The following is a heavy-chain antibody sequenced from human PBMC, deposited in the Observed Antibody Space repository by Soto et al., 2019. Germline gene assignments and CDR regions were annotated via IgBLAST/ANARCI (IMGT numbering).Heavy chain of an antibody. CDR3: ARDLAGSDGDYTGESRTLNYYYGMDV. Sequence: PSETLSLTCTVSGGSISSGDYYWSWIRQPPWKGLEWIGYIYYSGSTYYNPSLKSRVTISVDTSKNQFSLKLSSVTAADTAVYYCARDLAGSDGDYTGESRTLNYYYGMDVYGQGXTVTVYS. V-gene: IGHV4-30-4*01. D-gene: IGHD4-17*01. J-gene: IGHJ6*02. CDR2: IYYSGST. CDR1: GGSISSGDYY.